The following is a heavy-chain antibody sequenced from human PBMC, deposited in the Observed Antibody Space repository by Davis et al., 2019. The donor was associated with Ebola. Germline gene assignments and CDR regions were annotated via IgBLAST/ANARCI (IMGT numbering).Heavy chain of an antibody. Sequence: PSETLSLTCTVSGGSISSSSYYWGWTRQPPGKGLEWIGSIYYSGSTYYNPSLKSPVTISVDTSKNQFSLKLTSVSAADTAVYYCARNSSGFGYFDYWGQGSLVTVSS. D-gene: IGHD6-25*01. CDR1: GGSISSSSYY. CDR3: ARNSSGFGYFDY. J-gene: IGHJ4*02. V-gene: IGHV4-39*07. CDR2: IYYSGST.